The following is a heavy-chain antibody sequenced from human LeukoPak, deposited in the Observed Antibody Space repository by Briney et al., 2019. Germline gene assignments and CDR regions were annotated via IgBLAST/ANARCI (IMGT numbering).Heavy chain of an antibody. CDR1: GGSISSYY. CDR3: ARETNNWALDY. J-gene: IGHJ4*02. CDR2: IYYSGST. V-gene: IGHV4-59*01. D-gene: IGHD1-20*01. Sequence: ASETLSLTCTVSGGSISSYYWSWIQQPPGKGLEWIGYIYYSGSTNYNPSLKSRVTISVDTSKNQFSLRLTSVTAADTAVYYCARETNNWALDYWGQGTLVTVSS.